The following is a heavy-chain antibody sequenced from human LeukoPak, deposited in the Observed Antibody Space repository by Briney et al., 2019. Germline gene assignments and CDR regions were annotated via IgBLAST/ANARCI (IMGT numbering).Heavy chain of an antibody. V-gene: IGHV4-59*01. D-gene: IGHD6-19*01. CDR1: XXXXSXXY. J-gene: IGHJ4*02. CDR3: ARDALEYSSGYFDY. Sequence: EXLSLTCTXXXXXXSXXYWSXXRXPPXXXLEXXGYIYYSGSTNYNPSLKSRVTISVDTSKNQFSLKLSSVTAADTAVYYCARDALEYSSGYFDYWGQGTLVTVSS. CDR2: IYYSGST.